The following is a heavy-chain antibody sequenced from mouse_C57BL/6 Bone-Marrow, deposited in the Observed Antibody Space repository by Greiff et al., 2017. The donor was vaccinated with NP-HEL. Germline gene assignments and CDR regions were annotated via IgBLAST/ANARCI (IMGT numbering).Heavy chain of an antibody. CDR1: GFTFSSYA. D-gene: IGHD6-1*01. Sequence: EVKLMESGEGLVKPGGSLKLSCAASGFTFSSYAMSWVRQTPEKRLEWVAYISSGGDYIYYADTVKGRFTISRDNARNTLYLQMSSLKSEDTAMYYCTVTVRAVDYWGQGTTLTVSS. CDR2: ISSGGDYI. CDR3: TVTVRAVDY. J-gene: IGHJ2*01. V-gene: IGHV5-9-1*02.